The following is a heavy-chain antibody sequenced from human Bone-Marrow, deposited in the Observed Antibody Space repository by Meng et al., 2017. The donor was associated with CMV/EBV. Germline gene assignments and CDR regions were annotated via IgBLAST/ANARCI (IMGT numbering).Heavy chain of an antibody. V-gene: IGHV4-59*01. Sequence: SETLSLTCTVSGGSISSYYWTWSRQPPGKGLEWIGNIYYSGSTNYNSSLKSRVTISVDTSKNQFSLQLSFVTAAVTAVYYCVRELSWFGEFGLDVWGQGTTVTVSS. D-gene: IGHD3-10*01. J-gene: IGHJ6*02. CDR2: IYYSGST. CDR1: GGSISSYY. CDR3: VRELSWFGEFGLDV.